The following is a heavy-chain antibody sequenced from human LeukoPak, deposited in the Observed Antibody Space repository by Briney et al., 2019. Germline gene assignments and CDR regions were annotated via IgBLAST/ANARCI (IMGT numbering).Heavy chain of an antibody. CDR2: IIPIFGTA. V-gene: IGHV1-69*06. Sequence: SVKVSCKASGYTFTSHGISWVRQAPGQGLEWMGGIIPIFGTANYAQKFQGRVTITADKSTSTAYMELSSLRSEDTAVYYCARDRRAYYDILTGYFGRRDWFDPWGQGTLVTVSS. CDR3: ARDRRAYYDILTGYFGRRDWFDP. J-gene: IGHJ5*02. D-gene: IGHD3-9*01. CDR1: GYTFTSHG.